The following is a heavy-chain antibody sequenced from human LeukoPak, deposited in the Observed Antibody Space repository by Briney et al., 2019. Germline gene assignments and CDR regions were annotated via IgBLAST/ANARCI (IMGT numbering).Heavy chain of an antibody. CDR2: ISSTGTST. Sequence: PGGTLRLSCAASGFTFSSYGMSWVRQAPGKGLEWVSTISSTGTSTYYADSVKGRFTISRDNSKSTLYLQMNSLRAEDTAVYYCAKVLPYSSGERGYFFDYWGQGTLVTVSS. J-gene: IGHJ4*02. V-gene: IGHV3-23*01. D-gene: IGHD6-19*01. CDR1: GFTFSSYG. CDR3: AKVLPYSSGERGYFFDY.